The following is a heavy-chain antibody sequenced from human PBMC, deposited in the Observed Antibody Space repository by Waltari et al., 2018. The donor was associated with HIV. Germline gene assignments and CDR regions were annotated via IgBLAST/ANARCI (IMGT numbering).Heavy chain of an antibody. V-gene: IGHV4-61*02. D-gene: IGHD1-26*01. Sequence: QVQLQESGPGLVKPSQPLSLTCTVTGGSISSGSYYWSWIRQPAGKGLEWIGRIYTSGSTNYNPSLKSRVTISVDTSKNQFSLKLSSVTAADTAVYYCARLPYSGSYYFDYWGQGTLVTVSS. CDR3: ARLPYSGSYYFDY. J-gene: IGHJ4*02. CDR1: GGSISSGSYY. CDR2: IYTSGST.